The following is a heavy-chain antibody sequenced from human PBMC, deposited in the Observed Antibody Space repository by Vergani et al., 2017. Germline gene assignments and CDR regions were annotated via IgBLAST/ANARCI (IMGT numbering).Heavy chain of an antibody. CDR1: GYTLSRYS. CDR2: ISPYNGHT. V-gene: IGHV1-18*04. CDR3: AREKGTGDLDY. D-gene: IGHD7-27*01. J-gene: IGHJ4*02. Sequence: QVQLVQSGSELKKPGASVKVSCKASGYTLSRYSIYWVRQAPGQGLEWMGWISPYNGHTEYAQRLQGRVTMTTDTSTSTAYMELRSLRSDDTAVYSCAREKGTGDLDYWGQGALGTVSS.